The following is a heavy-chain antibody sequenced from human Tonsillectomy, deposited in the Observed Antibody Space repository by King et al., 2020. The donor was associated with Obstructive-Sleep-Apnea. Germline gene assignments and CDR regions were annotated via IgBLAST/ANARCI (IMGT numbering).Heavy chain of an antibody. D-gene: IGHD3-22*01. CDR1: GGSIGSGGYS. Sequence: VQLQESGPGLVKPSQTLSLTCAVSGGSIGSGGYSWSWIRQPPGKGLEWIGCIYYSGSTDYNPTLKSRVAISVDTSKNQFSLKLSSMTAADTAVYYCARLVPHSYYDSSGHYADYWGQGTLVTVSS. V-gene: IGHV4-30-4*07. CDR3: ARLVPHSYYDSSGHYADY. CDR2: IYYSGST. J-gene: IGHJ4*02.